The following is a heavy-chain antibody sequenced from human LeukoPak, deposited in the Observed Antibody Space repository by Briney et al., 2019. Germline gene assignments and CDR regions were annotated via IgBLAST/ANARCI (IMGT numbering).Heavy chain of an antibody. J-gene: IGHJ4*02. V-gene: IGHV3-11*04. CDR3: ARDFTSGWYLRTYYFDN. CDR2: IRSSCITI. Sequence: GGALRLSCAASGFTLSDYYMSWIRPAPGKGLELVSYIRSSCITIYYAHSVKGRFTISRDNAKNSLYLQMNSLRAEDTAVYYCARDFTSGWYLRTYYFDNWGQGALVTVSS. D-gene: IGHD6-19*01. CDR1: GFTLSDYY.